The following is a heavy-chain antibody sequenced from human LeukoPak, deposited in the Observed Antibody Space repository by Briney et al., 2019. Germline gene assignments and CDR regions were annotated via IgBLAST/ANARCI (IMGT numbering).Heavy chain of an antibody. V-gene: IGHV5-51*01. CDR1: GYTFTNYW. D-gene: IGHD2-2*01. CDR3: VRQEGSASWGYYGVDV. Sequence: GESLKISCKGAGYTFTNYWIGWVRQMPGKGLEWMGIMHPGDSNTRYGPSFQGQVTISVDKSISTAYLQWSSLKASDTAMYYCVRQEGSASWGYYGVDVWGQGTTVTVSS. J-gene: IGHJ6*02. CDR2: MHPGDSNT.